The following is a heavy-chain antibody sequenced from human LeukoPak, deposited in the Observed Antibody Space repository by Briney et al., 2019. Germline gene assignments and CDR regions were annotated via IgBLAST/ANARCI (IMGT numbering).Heavy chain of an antibody. V-gene: IGHV1-69*04. CDR1: GGTFSSYA. D-gene: IGHD2-15*01. Sequence: SVKVSCKASGGTFSSYAISWVRQAPGQGLEWMGRIIPILGIANYAQKFQGRVTITADKSTSTAYMELSSLRSEDTAVYYCARDRVGGVAATLLDYWGQGTLVTVSS. CDR2: IIPILGIA. J-gene: IGHJ4*02. CDR3: ARDRVGGVAATLLDY.